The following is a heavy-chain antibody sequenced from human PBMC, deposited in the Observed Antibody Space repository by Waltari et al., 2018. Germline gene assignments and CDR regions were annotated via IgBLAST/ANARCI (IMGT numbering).Heavy chain of an antibody. Sequence: QVQLVQSGAEVERPGASVRISCKASGYTFPNYYVHWLRQAPGRGFEWLGIIVPDGGGTTYAPKFRDRLSLTRDTSTSVLYMALDNLNSDDSAIYFCARGRGTLGQLLVTYWGQGTQVLVSS. J-gene: IGHJ4*02. CDR3: ARGRGTLGQLLVTY. CDR1: GYTFPNYY. CDR2: IVPDGGGT. V-gene: IGHV1-46*01. D-gene: IGHD6-13*01.